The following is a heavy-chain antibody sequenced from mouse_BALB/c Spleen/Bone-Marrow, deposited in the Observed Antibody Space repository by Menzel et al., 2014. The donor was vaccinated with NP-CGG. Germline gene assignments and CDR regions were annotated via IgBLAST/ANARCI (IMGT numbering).Heavy chain of an antibody. CDR3: ARGLGRWFDY. V-gene: IGHV2-9*02. CDR1: GFSLTSYG. D-gene: IGHD1-1*01. CDR2: IWAGGST. J-gene: IGHJ2*01. Sequence: VQLQQSGPGLVAPSQTLSITCTVSGFSLTSYGVHWVRQPPGKGLEWLGVIWAGGSTNYNSALMSRLSISKDNSKSKVFLKMNSLQTDDTAMYYCARGLGRWFDYWGQGTISTVSS.